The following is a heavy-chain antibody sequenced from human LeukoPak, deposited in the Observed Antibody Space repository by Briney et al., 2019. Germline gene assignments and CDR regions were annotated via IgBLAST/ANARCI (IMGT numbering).Heavy chain of an antibody. CDR1: GYSFTNYW. CDR3: ARQYCSTTTCYVREFDY. D-gene: IGHD2-2*01. J-gene: IGHJ4*02. CDR2: IYPGDSDT. Sequence: GESLKIACKGSGYSFTNYWAGWVRQMPGKGREWMGIIYPGDSDTRYNPSFQGQVTISADRSISDAYLQWSSLQASDTARYYCARQYCSTTTCYVREFDYWGQGSLVTVSS. V-gene: IGHV5-51*01.